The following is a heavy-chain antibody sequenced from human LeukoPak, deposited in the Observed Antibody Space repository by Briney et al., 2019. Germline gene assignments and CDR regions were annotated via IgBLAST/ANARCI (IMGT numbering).Heavy chain of an antibody. J-gene: IGHJ4*02. Sequence: ASVKVSCKASGYSFTDYYIHWVRQAPGQGLEWMGWINPNSGGTNYAQKFQGRVTMTRDTSISTAYMELSRLRSDDTAVFYCARGYCSGGGCSGNLDYWGQGTLVTVSS. CDR3: ARGYCSGGGCSGNLDY. D-gene: IGHD2-15*01. CDR1: GYSFTDYY. CDR2: INPNSGGT. V-gene: IGHV1-2*02.